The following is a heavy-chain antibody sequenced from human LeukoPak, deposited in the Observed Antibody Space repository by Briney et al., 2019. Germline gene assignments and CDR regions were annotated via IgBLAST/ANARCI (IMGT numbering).Heavy chain of an antibody. CDR3: AKDRSGINDECHGDFNY. V-gene: IGHV3-23*01. CDR1: GFIFSSYA. D-gene: IGHD2-8*01. Sequence: GGSLRLSCAASGFIFSSYAMSWVRPAPGKGLEWGSTISGSRGSTYYADSVKGRFTISRDNSKNEVNLQMNSLRAEDTAVYYCAKDRSGINDECHGDFNYWGQGTLVTVSS. CDR2: ISGSRGST. J-gene: IGHJ4*02.